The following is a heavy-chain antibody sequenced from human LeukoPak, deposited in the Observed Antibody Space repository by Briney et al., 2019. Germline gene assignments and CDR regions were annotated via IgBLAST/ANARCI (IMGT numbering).Heavy chain of an antibody. D-gene: IGHD6-13*01. CDR1: GGSISSSSYY. CDR3: ARDAFLVWPQLATRLGYFDH. V-gene: IGHV4-39*07. J-gene: IGHJ4*02. Sequence: PSETLSLTCTVSGGSISSSSYYWGWIRQPPGKGLEWIGSIYYSGSTYYNPSLKSRVTISVDTSKNQFSLKLSSVTAADTAVYYCARDAFLVWPQLATRLGYFDHWGQGTLVTVSS. CDR2: IYYSGST.